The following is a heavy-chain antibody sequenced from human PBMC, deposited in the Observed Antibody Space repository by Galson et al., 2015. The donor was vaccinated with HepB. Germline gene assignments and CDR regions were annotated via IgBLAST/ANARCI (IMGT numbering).Heavy chain of an antibody. CDR1: GYTFTSYG. D-gene: IGHD3-10*01. V-gene: IGHV1-18*04. J-gene: IGHJ5*02. CDR3: ARDFMVRGVIIPPESNWFDP. Sequence: SVKVSCKASGYTFTSYGISWVRQAPGQGLEWMGWISAYNGNTNYAQKLQGRVTMTTDTSTSTAYMELRSLRSDDTAVYYCARDFMVRGVIIPPESNWFDPWGQGTLVTVSS. CDR2: ISAYNGNT.